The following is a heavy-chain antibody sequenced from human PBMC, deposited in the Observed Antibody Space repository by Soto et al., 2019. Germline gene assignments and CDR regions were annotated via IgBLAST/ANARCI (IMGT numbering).Heavy chain of an antibody. J-gene: IGHJ4*02. CDR2: IYYSGST. CDR1: GGSVSSGSYY. V-gene: IGHV4-61*01. D-gene: IGHD5-18*01. Sequence: SETLSLTCTVSGGSVSSGSYYWSWIRQPPGKGLEWIGYIYYSGSTNYNPSLKSRVTISVDTSKNQFSLKLSSVTAADTAVYYCARVVLDTAMAVDYWGQGTLVTVSS. CDR3: ARVVLDTAMAVDY.